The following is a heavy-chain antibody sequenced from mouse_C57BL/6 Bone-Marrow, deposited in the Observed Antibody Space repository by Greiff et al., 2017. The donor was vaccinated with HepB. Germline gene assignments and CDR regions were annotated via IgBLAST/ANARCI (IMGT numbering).Heavy chain of an antibody. Sequence: EVKLVESGGGLVKPGGSLKLSCAASGFTFSDYGMHWVRQAPEKGLEWVAYISSGSSTIYYADTVKGRFTISRDNTKKTLYLQMSSLRSEDTALYYCARTMVTTSAMDYWGQGTSVTVSS. J-gene: IGHJ4*01. V-gene: IGHV5-17*03. D-gene: IGHD2-2*01. CDR1: GFTFSDYG. CDR2: ISSGSSTI. CDR3: ARTMVTTSAMDY.